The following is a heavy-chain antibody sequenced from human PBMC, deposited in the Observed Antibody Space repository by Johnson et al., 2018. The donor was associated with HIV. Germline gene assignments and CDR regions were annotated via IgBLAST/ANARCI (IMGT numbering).Heavy chain of an antibody. J-gene: IGHJ3*02. CDR3: SRLPTGYSRDGFDI. CDR1: GFTFSRFG. V-gene: IGHV3-30*02. D-gene: IGHD5-18*01. CDR2: IRYDGSNT. Sequence: QVQLVESGGGVVQPGGSLRLSCVASGFTFSRFGMHWVRQAPCKGLEWVAFIRYDGSNTYDADSVRGRFTISRDNSKNTLYLQMNSLRAGDTAVYYCSRLPTGYSRDGFDIWGQGTMVTVSS.